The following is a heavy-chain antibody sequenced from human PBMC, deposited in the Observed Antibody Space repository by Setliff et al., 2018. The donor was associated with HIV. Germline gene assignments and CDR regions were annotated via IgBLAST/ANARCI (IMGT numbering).Heavy chain of an antibody. V-gene: IGHV4-4*09. J-gene: IGHJ4*02. CDR2: IYTSGST. D-gene: IGHD3-22*01. Sequence: SETLSLTCTVSGGSISSYYWSWIRQPPGKGLEWIGYIYTSGSTNYNPSLKSRVTISVDTSKNQFSLKLSSVTAADTAVYYCARVDYYDSSGYWHFDYWGQGTLVTVSS. CDR1: GGSISSYY. CDR3: ARVDYYDSSGYWHFDY.